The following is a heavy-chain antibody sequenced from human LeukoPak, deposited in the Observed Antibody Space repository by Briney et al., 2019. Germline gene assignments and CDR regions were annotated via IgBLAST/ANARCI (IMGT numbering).Heavy chain of an antibody. D-gene: IGHD2-21*02. CDR3: TTDAYCGGDCYSP. J-gene: IGHJ5*02. CDR1: GFTFSNAW. V-gene: IGHV3-15*01. Sequence: GSLRLSCAASGFTFSNAWVSWVRQAAGKGLEWVGRIKSKTDGGTTDYAAPVKGRFTISRDDSKNTLYLQMNSLKTEDTAMYYCTTDAYCGGDCYSPWGQGTLVTVSS. CDR2: IKSKTDGGTT.